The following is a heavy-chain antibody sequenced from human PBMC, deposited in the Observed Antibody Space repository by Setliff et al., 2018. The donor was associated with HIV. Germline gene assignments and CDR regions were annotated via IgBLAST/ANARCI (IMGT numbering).Heavy chain of an antibody. CDR3: ATDVSWRVRTYIDY. D-gene: IGHD3-3*01. CDR2: IKQDGSEK. CDR1: GFTFSSYW. J-gene: IGHJ4*02. V-gene: IGHV3-7*05. Sequence: GGSLRLSCAASGFTFSSYWMSWVRQAPGKGLEWVANIKQDGSEKYYVDSVKGRFTISRDNAKNSLYLQMNSLRVEDTAVYYCATDVSWRVRTYIDYWGQGALVTVSS.